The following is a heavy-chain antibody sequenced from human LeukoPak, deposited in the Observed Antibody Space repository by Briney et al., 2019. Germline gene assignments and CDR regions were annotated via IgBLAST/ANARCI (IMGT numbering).Heavy chain of an antibody. CDR1: GGSFSGYY. D-gene: IGHD5-18*01. CDR3: ARSASGYSYGDY. CDR2: INHSGST. V-gene: IGHV4-34*01. J-gene: IGHJ4*02. Sequence: PETLCLTCAVYGGSFSGYYWSWIGQPPGKGLEWTGEINHSGSTNYNPSLKSRVTISADTSKNQFSLKLNSVTAADTAVYYCARSASGYSYGDYWGQGILVTVSS.